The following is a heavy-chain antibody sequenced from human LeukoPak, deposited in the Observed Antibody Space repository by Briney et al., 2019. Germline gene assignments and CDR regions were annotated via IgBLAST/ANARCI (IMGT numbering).Heavy chain of an antibody. V-gene: IGHV3-21*01. J-gene: IGHJ4*02. CDR1: GFTFSSYS. CDR3: ARDYYGSYYPYFDY. CDR2: ISSSSSYI. D-gene: IGHD1-26*01. Sequence: GGSLRLSCAASGFTFSSYSMNWVRQAPGKGLEWVSSISSSSSYIYYADSVKGRFTISRDNAKNSLYLQMNSLRAEGTAVYYCARDYYGSYYPYFDYWGQGTLVTVSS.